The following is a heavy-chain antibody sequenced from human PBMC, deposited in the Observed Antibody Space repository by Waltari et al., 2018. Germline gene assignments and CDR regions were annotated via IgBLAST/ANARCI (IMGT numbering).Heavy chain of an antibody. CDR3: AREAVRFLEWFDGWFDP. CDR2: ISSRSSTI. V-gene: IGHV3-48*04. J-gene: IGHJ5*02. Sequence: EVQLVESGGGLVQPGGSLRPSCAASGFTFSSYSMNWVRQAPGKGLEWVSYISSRSSTIYYADSVKGRFTISRDNAKNALYLQMNSLRAEDTAVYYCAREAVRFLEWFDGWFDPWGQGTLVTVSS. CDR1: GFTFSSYS. D-gene: IGHD3-3*01.